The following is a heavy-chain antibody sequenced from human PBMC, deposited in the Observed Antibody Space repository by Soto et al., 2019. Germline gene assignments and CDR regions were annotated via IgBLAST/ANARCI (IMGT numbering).Heavy chain of an antibody. CDR2: IIPMLAIT. CDR1: GGTFSNHI. CDR3: MRDATIESAFGGHHDTDS. Sequence: QVQLVQSGAEVKKPGSSVKVSCKASGGTFSNHIITWVRQAPGQGPEWMGRIIPMLAITNYAQKFQGRVSTTANKSTTTAYPQASSLTPENTAMHYSMRDATIESAFGGHHDTDSWGKGTMLTVPS. D-gene: IGHD2-15*01. J-gene: IGHJ1*01. V-gene: IGHV1-69*08.